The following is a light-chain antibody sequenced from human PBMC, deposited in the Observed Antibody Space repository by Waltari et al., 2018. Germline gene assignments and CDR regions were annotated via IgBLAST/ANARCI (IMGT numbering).Light chain of an antibody. CDR1: QSISTW. V-gene: IGKV1-5*03. CDR2: KAS. Sequence: DIQMTQSPSTLSASVGDRVTITCRASQSISTWLAWYQQQPGKAPKLLIYKASSLESGVPSRFSGSGSGTEFTLTIYSLQPDDFATYYCQQYNGYSHTFGQGTKLEIK. J-gene: IGKJ2*01. CDR3: QQYNGYSHT.